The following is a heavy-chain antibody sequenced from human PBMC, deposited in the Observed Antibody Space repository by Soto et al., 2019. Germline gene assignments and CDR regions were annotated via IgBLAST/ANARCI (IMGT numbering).Heavy chain of an antibody. CDR2: IKSKTDGGTT. V-gene: IGHV3-15*01. CDR3: TPEGPGYCSGGSCHAIDY. J-gene: IGHJ4*02. CDR1: GFTFSNAW. Sequence: EVQLVESGGGLVKPGGSLRLSCAASGFTFSNAWMSWVRQAPGKGLEWVGRIKSKTDGGTTDYATPVKGRFTISRDDSKNPLYLEMNSLKTEETAVYYCTPEGPGYCSGGSCHAIDYWGQGTLVTVSS. D-gene: IGHD2-15*01.